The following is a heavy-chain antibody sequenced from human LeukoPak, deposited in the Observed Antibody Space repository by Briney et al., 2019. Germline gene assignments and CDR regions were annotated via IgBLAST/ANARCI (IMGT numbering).Heavy chain of an antibody. CDR2: IYWDNDK. J-gene: IGHJ4*02. CDR3: AHLSKYCTSGVCYYFDY. D-gene: IGHD2-8*01. CDR1: GFSLSTSGVG. Sequence: SGPTLVNPTQTLTLTCTFSGFSLSTSGVGVGWIRQPPGKALEWLALIYWDNDKRYSPSLKSRVTITKDTSKNQVVLRMTNMDPVDTATYYCAHLSKYCTSGVCYYFDYWGQGTLVTVSS. V-gene: IGHV2-5*02.